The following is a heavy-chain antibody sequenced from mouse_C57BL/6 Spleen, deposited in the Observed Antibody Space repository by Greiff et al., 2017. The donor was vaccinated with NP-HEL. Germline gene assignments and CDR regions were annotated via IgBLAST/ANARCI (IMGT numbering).Heavy chain of an antibody. CDR1: GFTFSSYA. J-gene: IGHJ3*01. CDR3: ARDRDSSGLAWFAY. Sequence: EVKLVESGGGLVKPGGSLKLSCAASGFTFSSYAMSWVRQTPEKRLEWVATISDGGSYTYYPDNVKGRFTISRDNAKNNLYLQMSHLKSEDTAMYYCARDRDSSGLAWFAYWGQGTLVTVSA. V-gene: IGHV5-4*03. D-gene: IGHD3-2*02. CDR2: ISDGGSYT.